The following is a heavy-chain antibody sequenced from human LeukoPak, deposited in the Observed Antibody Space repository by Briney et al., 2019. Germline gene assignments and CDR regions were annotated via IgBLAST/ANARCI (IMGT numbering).Heavy chain of an antibody. J-gene: IGHJ4*02. V-gene: IGHV1-2*02. Sequence: ASVKVSCKASGYTFTGYYMHWVRQAPGQGLEWMGWINPNSGGTNYAQKFQGRVTMTRDTSISTAYMELSRLRSDDTAVYYCAKDPNWNPYYFDYWGQGTLVTVSS. CDR2: INPNSGGT. D-gene: IGHD1-1*01. CDR1: GYTFTGYY. CDR3: AKDPNWNPYYFDY.